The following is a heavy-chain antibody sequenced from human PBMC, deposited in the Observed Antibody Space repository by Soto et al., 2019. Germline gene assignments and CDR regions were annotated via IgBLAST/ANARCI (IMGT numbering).Heavy chain of an antibody. CDR2: ISGSGGST. D-gene: IGHD3-3*01. CDR1: GFTFNNFW. V-gene: IGHV3-23*01. CDR3: AKMVLRYYYFWSGYSRALDY. Sequence: EGSLRLSCAASGFTFNNFWMYWVRQTPEKGLEWVSAISGSGGSTYYADSVKGRFTISRDNSKNTLYLQMNSLRAEDTAVYYCAKMVLRYYYFWSGYSRALDYWGQQSLVPVSS. J-gene: IGHJ4*02.